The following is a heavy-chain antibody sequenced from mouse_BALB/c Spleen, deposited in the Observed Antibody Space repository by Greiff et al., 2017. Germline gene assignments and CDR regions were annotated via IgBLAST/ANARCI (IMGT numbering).Heavy chain of an antibody. CDR2: IDPANGNT. D-gene: IGHD2-4*01. J-gene: IGHJ2*01. CDR1: GFNIKDTY. Sequence: VQLKESGAELVKPGASVKLSCTASGFNIKDTYMHWVKQRPEQGLEWIGRIDPANGNTKYDPKFQGKATITADTSSNTAYLQLSSLTSEDTAVYYCASTMITTGYWGQGTTLTVSS. CDR3: ASTMITTGY. V-gene: IGHV14-3*02.